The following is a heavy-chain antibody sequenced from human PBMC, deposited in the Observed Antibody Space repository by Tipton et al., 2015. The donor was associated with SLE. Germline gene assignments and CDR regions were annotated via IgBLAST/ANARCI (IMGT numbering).Heavy chain of an antibody. CDR1: GFTINNNY. V-gene: IGHV3-66*01. CDR2: IYSGGSA. D-gene: IGHD3-3*01. CDR3: ARDLNFWSGVPPTDHSYNWFDS. J-gene: IGHJ5*01. Sequence: SLRLSCSASGFTINNNYMSWVRQAPGKGLEWVSVIYSGGSAYYADSVKGRFTISRDNSKNTVYLQMNSLRAEDTAVYYCARDLNFWSGVPPTDHSYNWFDSWGQGTLVTVSS.